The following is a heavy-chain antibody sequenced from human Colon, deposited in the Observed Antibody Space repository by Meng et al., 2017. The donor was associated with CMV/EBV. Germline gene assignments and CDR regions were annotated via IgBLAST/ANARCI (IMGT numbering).Heavy chain of an antibody. CDR2: ICYTGIT. J-gene: IGHJ3*02. Sequence: SETLSLTCSVSGVSISTTNYCWGWIRQPPGKGLEWIGSICYTGITYYNPSLKSRVTISVDTSKNQFSLRLSSVTAADTAVYYCARDRNMGYDLGFDIWGQGTMVTVSS. CDR3: ARDRNMGYDLGFDI. CDR1: GVSISTTNYC. V-gene: IGHV4-39*07. D-gene: IGHD5-12*01.